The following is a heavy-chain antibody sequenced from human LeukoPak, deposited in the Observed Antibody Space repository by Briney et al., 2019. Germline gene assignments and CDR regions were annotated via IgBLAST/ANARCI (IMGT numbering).Heavy chain of an antibody. V-gene: IGHV1-2*02. CDR3: ARVPGDDYYFDY. D-gene: IGHD7-27*01. CDR1: GYTFTGYY. J-gene: IGHJ4*02. Sequence: ASVKVSCKASGYTFTGYYMHLVRQAPGQGLGWMGWINPNSGGTNYAQKFQGRVTMTRDTSISTAYVELSRLRSDDTAVYYCARVPGDDYYFDYWGQGTLVTVSS. CDR2: INPNSGGT.